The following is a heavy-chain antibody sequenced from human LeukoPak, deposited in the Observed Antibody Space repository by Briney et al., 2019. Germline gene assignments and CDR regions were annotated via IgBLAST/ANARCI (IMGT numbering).Heavy chain of an antibody. CDR2: IIPILGIA. V-gene: IGHV1-69*04. CDR3: ARKRSYYYDSSGYFDY. CDR1: GGTFSSYA. J-gene: IGHJ4*02. D-gene: IGHD3-22*01. Sequence: SVKVSCKASGGTFSSYAISWVRQAPGQGLEWMGRIIPILGIANYAQKFQGRVTITADKSTSTAYMELSSLRSEDTAVYYCARKRSYYYDSSGYFDYWGQGTLVTVS.